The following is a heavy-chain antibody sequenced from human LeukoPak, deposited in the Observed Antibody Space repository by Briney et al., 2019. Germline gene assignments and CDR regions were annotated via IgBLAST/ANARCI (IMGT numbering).Heavy chain of an antibody. V-gene: IGHV3-7*01. CDR2: IKQDGSEK. Sequence: GGSLRLSCAASGFTFSSYWMSWVRQAPGKGLEWVANIKQDGSEKYYVDSVKGRFTISRDNAKNSLYLQMNSLRAEDTAVYYCARGSIAARTNWFDPWGQGTLVTVSS. CDR3: ARGSIAARTNWFDP. J-gene: IGHJ5*02. D-gene: IGHD6-6*01. CDR1: GFTFSSYW.